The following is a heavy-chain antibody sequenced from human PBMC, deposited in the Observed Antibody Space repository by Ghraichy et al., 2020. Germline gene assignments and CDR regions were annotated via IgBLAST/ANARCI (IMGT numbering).Heavy chain of an antibody. CDR3: ARGVAAREGFDY. Sequence: SLTCAVYGGSFSGYYWSWIRQPPGKGLEWIGEINHSGSTNYNPSLKSRVTISVDTSKNQFSLKLSSVTAADTAVYYCARGVAAREGFDYWGQGTLVTVSS. CDR2: INHSGST. CDR1: GGSFSGYY. J-gene: IGHJ4*02. V-gene: IGHV4-34*01. D-gene: IGHD6-25*01.